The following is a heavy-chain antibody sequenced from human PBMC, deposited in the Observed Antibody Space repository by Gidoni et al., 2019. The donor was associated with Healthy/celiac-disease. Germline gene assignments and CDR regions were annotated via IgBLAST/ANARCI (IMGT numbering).Heavy chain of an antibody. D-gene: IGHD2-2*01. J-gene: IGHJ3*02. CDR1: GGSISSSSYY. CDR2: IYYSGST. CDR3: ARLGACSSTSCYAFDI. Sequence: QLQMQESGPGLVKPSETLSLTCTVSGGSISSSSYYWGWIRQPPGKGLEWIGNIYYSGSTYYNPSLKIRVTISVDTSKNQFSLKLSSVTAADTAVYYCARLGACSSTSCYAFDIWGQGTMVTVSS. V-gene: IGHV4-39*01.